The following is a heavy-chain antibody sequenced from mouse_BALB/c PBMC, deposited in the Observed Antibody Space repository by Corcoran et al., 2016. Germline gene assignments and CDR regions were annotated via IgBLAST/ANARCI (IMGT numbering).Heavy chain of an antibody. D-gene: IGHD2-4*01. CDR3: GRSREGNYVVY. CDR2: IDPANGNT. J-gene: IGHJ2*01. Sequence: EVQLQQSGAELVKQGASVKLSCTASGFNIKDTYMHWVKQRPAQGLEWIGRIDPANGNTKFDPKFQGKATMTADTSSNTVYLQLSSLTSEATAVYYCGRSREGNYVVYWGQGTTLTVSS. CDR1: GFNIKDTY. V-gene: IGHV14-3*02.